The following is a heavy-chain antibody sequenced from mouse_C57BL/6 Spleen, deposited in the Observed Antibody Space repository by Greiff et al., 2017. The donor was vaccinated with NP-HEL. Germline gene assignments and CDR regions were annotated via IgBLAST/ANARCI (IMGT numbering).Heavy chain of an antibody. CDR1: GYTFTSYW. CDR2: IDPSDSYT. Sequence: QVQLQQPGAELVKPGASVKLSCKASGYTFTSYWMQWVNQRPGQGLEWIGEIDPSDSYTNYNQKFKGKATLTVDTSSSTAYMQLSSLTSEDSAVYYCARGEIYDGYYGFAYWGQGTLVTVSA. D-gene: IGHD2-3*01. CDR3: ARGEIYDGYYGFAY. J-gene: IGHJ3*01. V-gene: IGHV1-50*01.